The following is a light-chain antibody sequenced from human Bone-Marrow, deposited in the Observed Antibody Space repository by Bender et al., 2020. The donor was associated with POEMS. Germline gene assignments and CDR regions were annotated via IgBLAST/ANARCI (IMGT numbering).Light chain of an antibody. CDR2: TNN. Sequence: LTQPHSVSGSPGETVTISCSGSNSNIGSHNVYWYQQVPGTAPRLLIYTNNERPSGVPDRFSGSKSGTSASLAITGLQSDDEAIYFCVAWDASLNGWVFGGGTKLTVL. CDR3: VAWDASLNGWV. CDR1: NSNIGSHN. J-gene: IGLJ3*02. V-gene: IGLV1-44*01.